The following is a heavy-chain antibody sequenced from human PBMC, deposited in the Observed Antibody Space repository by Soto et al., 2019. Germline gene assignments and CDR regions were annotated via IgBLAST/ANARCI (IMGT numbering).Heavy chain of an antibody. V-gene: IGHV4-4*02. D-gene: IGHD2-2*03. CDR3: ARVKVGYCSSTSCYPDYFDY. CDR1: SGSISSSNW. CDR2: IYHSGST. J-gene: IGHJ4*02. Sequence: SETLSLTCAVSSGSISSSNWWSWVRQPPGKGLEWIGEIYHSGSTNYNPSLKSRVTMSVDKSKNQFSLKLSSVTAADTAVYYCARVKVGYCSSTSCYPDYFDYWGQGTLVTVSS.